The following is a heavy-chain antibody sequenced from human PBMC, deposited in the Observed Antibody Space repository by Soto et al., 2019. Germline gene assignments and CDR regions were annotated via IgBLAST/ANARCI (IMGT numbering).Heavy chain of an antibody. CDR3: ARQRTSVVTQAYFDD. Sequence: PSETLSRTWTVSGGSINSRSYYWVWIRQSPGKGLEWIGSIYYSGSTYYNPSLKSRVAMSVDTSKNQFSLKLRSVSAADTAVYYCARQRTSVVTQAYFDDWGQGSLVTVSS. CDR1: GGSINSRSYY. J-gene: IGHJ4*02. D-gene: IGHD2-21*02. CDR2: IYYSGST. V-gene: IGHV4-39*01.